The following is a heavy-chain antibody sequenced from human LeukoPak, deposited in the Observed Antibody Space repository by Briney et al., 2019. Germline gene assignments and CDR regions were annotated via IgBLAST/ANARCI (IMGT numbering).Heavy chain of an antibody. D-gene: IGHD6-19*01. CDR2: INPNSGGT. V-gene: IGHV1-2*02. Sequence: ASVTVSCKASGYTFTGYYIHWVRQAPGQGLEWMGWINPNSGGTNYSQKFQGRVTVTRDTSISTAYMQLSRLTSDDTAVYYCARDLVILYNTGSTPDYWGQGTLVTVSS. J-gene: IGHJ4*02. CDR1: GYTFTGYY. CDR3: ARDLVILYNTGSTPDY.